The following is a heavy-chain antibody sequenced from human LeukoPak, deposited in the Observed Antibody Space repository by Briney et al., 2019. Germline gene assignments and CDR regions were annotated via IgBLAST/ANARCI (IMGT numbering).Heavy chain of an antibody. CDR2: IYPGDSDT. V-gene: IGHV5-51*01. CDR3: ARQLYSGYDSYYYGMDV. Sequence: GESLKISCKGSGYSFTSYWIGWVRQMPGKGLEWMGIIYPGDSDTRYSPSFQGQVTISADKSISTAYLQWSSLKASDTAMYYCARQLYSGYDSYYYGMDVWGQGTTVTVSS. D-gene: IGHD5-12*01. CDR1: GYSFTSYW. J-gene: IGHJ6*02.